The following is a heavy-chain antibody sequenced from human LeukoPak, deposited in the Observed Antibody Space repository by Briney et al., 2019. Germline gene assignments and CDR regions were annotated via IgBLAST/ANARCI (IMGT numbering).Heavy chain of an antibody. V-gene: IGHV6-1*01. D-gene: IGHD1-20*01. J-gene: IGHJ4*02. Sequence: GRTYYRSKWYNDYAVSVKSRITINPDTSKNQFSLQLNSVTPEDTAVYYCAGGNWNPLDYWGQGTLVTVSS. CDR2: TYYRSKWYN. CDR3: AGGNWNPLDY.